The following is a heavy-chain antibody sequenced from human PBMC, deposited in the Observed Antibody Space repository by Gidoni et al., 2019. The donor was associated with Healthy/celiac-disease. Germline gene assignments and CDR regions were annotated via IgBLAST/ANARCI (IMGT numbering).Heavy chain of an antibody. Sequence: QVQLVQSGAEVKTPGSSVKVSCKASGGTISSYAISWVRQAPGQGLEWMGRITPILGLANYAQKFQGRVTITADKSTSTAYMELSSLRSEDTALYYCASRNQRFLEFAGAFDIWGQGTMVTVSS. D-gene: IGHD3-3*01. J-gene: IGHJ3*02. CDR1: GGTISSYA. CDR3: ASRNQRFLEFAGAFDI. CDR2: ITPILGLA. V-gene: IGHV1-69*04.